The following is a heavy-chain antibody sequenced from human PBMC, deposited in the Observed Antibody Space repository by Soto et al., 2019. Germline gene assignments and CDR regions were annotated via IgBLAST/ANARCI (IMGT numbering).Heavy chain of an antibody. J-gene: IGHJ1*01. CDR1: GFTFSNYG. D-gene: IGHD2-8*01. CDR2: IWYDGSNK. V-gene: IGHV3-33*01. CDR3: ARAGVEEAIQVGYFQH. Sequence: QVQLVESGGGVVQPGRSLRLSCAASGFTFSNYGMHWVRQAPGKGLEWVAVIWYDGSNKYYGDSVNGRFTISRDKSKNTLYLEMNSLRAEDTAVYYCARAGVEEAIQVGYFQHWGQGALVTVSS.